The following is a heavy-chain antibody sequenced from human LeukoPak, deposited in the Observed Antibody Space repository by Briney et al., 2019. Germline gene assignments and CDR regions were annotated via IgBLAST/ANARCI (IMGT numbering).Heavy chain of an antibody. J-gene: IGHJ4*02. D-gene: IGHD3-22*01. CDR1: GFTFDDCA. CDR2: ISWNSGSI. V-gene: IGHV3-9*01. Sequence: QPGRSLRLSCAASGFTFDDCAMHWVRQAPGKGLEWVSGISWNSGSIGYADSVRGRFTISRDTAKNSLYLQMNSLRAEDTALYYCAKTSTYYYDSSGYYYFDYWGQGTLVTVSS. CDR3: AKTSTYYYDSSGYYYFDY.